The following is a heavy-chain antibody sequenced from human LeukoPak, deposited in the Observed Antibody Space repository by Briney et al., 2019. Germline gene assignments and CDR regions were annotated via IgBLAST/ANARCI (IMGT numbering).Heavy chain of an antibody. Sequence: PSETLSLTCTVSGGXISSTAYXXXXXXXXXXXXXXXIXXIYYTXATQYNPXXXXXXXISVDXXXNQFSLRLTSVTAADTAVYFCARETRYDDSSGPTTGYWGQGTLVAVSS. V-gene: IGHV4-39*01. D-gene: IGHD3-22*01. J-gene: IGHJ4*02. CDR3: ARETRYDDSSGPTTGY. CDR1: GGXISSTAYX. CDR2: IYYTXAT.